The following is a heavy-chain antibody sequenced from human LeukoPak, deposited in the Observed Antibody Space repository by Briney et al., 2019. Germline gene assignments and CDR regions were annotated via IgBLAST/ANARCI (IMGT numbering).Heavy chain of an antibody. CDR1: GGSISSGGYY. Sequence: SETLSLTCTVSGGSISSGGYYWSWIRQPPGKGLEWIGYIYHSGSTYYNPSLKSRVTISVDRSKNQFSLKLSSVTAADTAVYYCARDSVGIAAAGTGDYWGQGTLVTVSS. CDR2: IYHSGST. J-gene: IGHJ4*02. V-gene: IGHV4-30-2*01. CDR3: ARDSVGIAAAGTGDY. D-gene: IGHD6-13*01.